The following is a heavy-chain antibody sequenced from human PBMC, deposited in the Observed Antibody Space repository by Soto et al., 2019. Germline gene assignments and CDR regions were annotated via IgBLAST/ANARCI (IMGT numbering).Heavy chain of an antibody. CDR1: GGSISSYY. CDR3: ARHPNDFWSGEIDP. CDR2: IYYSGST. V-gene: IGHV4-59*08. D-gene: IGHD3-3*01. J-gene: IGHJ5*02. Sequence: EALSLTCTVSGGSISSYYWSWIRQPPGKGLEWIGYIYYSGSTNYNPSLKSRVTISVDTSKNQFSLKLSSVTAADTAVYYCARHPNDFWSGEIDPSGQGTLVTVSS.